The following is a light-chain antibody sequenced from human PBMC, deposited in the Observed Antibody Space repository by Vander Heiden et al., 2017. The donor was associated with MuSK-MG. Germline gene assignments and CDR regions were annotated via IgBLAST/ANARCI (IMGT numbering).Light chain of an antibody. V-gene: IGKV3-20*01. CDR1: QSIYSNY. CDR2: GAS. J-gene: IGKJ1*01. Sequence: ETVLTQAPGTLSLSPGERATLSCRASQSIYSNYLAWYQQKFGQAPRLLIYGASSRATGIPDRFSGSGSGTDFTLTISRLEPEDFGVYYCQQDGNSPRTFGQGTKVEIK. CDR3: QQDGNSPRT.